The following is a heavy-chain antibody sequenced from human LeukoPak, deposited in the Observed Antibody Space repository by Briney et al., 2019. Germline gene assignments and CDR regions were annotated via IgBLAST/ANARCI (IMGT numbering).Heavy chain of an antibody. V-gene: IGHV6-1*01. J-gene: IGHJ3*02. CDR3: VRGAGALDT. Sequence: SQTLPLTCAISGDSVSSNSAAWNWIRHSPSRGLECLGRTYYRSKWCIDYAISVKGRITINPDTSKNQFSLQLNSVTPEDTAVYYCVRGAGALDTWGQGTTVTVSS. CDR2: TYYRSKWCI. D-gene: IGHD6-19*01. CDR1: GDSVSSNSAA.